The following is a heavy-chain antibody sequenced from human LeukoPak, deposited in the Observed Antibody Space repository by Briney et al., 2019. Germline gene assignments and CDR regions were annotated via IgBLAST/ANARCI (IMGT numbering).Heavy chain of an antibody. CDR3: GTVDIVTTTPFDY. CDR1: GFTFSSYS. V-gene: IGHV3-21*01. CDR2: ISSSSSYI. D-gene: IGHD5-12*01. Sequence: GGSLRLSCAASGFTFSSYSMNWVRQAPGKGLEWVSSISSSSSYIYYADSVKGRFTISRDNAKNSLYLQMNSLRAEDTAVYYCGTVDIVTTTPFDYWGQGTLVTVSS. J-gene: IGHJ4*02.